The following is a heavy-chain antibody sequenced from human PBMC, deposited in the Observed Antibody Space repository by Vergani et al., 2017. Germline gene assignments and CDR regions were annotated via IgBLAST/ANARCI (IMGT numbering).Heavy chain of an antibody. J-gene: IGHJ5*02. Sequence: QVQLQESGPGLVKPSETLSLTCTVSGGSISRDYWSWIRHPPGKGLEWVGYISYSGSTNYNPTLKSRVTVSVDTSKNQFSLKLSSVTAADTAVYYCARVADFYGLGSRLLDLWGQGILVTVSS. CDR1: GGSISRDY. D-gene: IGHD3-10*01. CDR2: ISYSGST. CDR3: ARVADFYGLGSRLLDL. V-gene: IGHV4-59*01.